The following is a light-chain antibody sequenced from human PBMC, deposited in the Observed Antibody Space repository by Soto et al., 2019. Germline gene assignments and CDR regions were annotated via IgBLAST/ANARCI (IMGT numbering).Light chain of an antibody. Sequence: QSVLTQPPSVSWAPGQRVPPSCTGSSSNIGAGYDVHWYQQLPGTAPKLLIYGNSNRPSGVPDRFSGSKSGTSASLAITGLQAEDEADYYCQSYDSSLSGVVFGGGTKLTVL. J-gene: IGLJ2*01. V-gene: IGLV1-40*01. CDR1: SSNIGAGYD. CDR3: QSYDSSLSGVV. CDR2: GNS.